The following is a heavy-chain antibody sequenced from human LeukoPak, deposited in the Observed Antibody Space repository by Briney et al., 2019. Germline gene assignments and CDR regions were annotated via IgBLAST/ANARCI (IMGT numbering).Heavy chain of an antibody. Sequence: ASVKVSSKPSVYTFTIYFIHWVRQAPGQGLEWMGLITPTSGSTIYAQKFQGRVTMTRDTTTTTVYMDLSSLISEDTAVYYCARAGDDEESYYYMDVWGRGTKVTVSS. CDR1: VYTFTIYF. CDR2: ITPTSGST. J-gene: IGHJ6*03. V-gene: IGHV1-46*01. D-gene: IGHD3-16*01. CDR3: ARAGDDEESYYYMDV.